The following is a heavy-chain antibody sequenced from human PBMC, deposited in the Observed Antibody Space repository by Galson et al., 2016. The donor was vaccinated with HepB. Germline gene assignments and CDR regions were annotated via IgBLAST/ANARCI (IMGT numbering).Heavy chain of an antibody. J-gene: IGHJ4*02. CDR3: ARGEAEWFDEKSSYYFDY. V-gene: IGHV4-61*02. CDR2: IIHPSGIT. Sequence: TLSLTCTVSGGSISSGSHYWSWIRQPAGKRLEWIGRIIHPSGITNYNPSPKSRVTISEDMSKNQFSLKLSSVTAADTAVYYCARGEAEWFDEKSSYYFDYWGQGTLVTVSS. CDR1: GGSISSGSHY. D-gene: IGHD3-3*01.